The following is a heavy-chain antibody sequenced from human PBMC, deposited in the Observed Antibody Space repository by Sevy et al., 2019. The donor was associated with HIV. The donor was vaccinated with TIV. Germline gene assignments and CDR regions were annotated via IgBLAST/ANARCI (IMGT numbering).Heavy chain of an antibody. CDR1: RFNFNIYS. Sequence: GGSLRLSCVVSRFNFNIYSMSWVRQAPGKGLEWVSTLYFGCGKINYADSVKGRFIISRDDSKNTLYLQMNSLRAEDTAVYFCAREGCTRPHDYWGQGTLVTVSS. CDR3: AREGCTRPHDY. CDR2: LYFGCGKI. D-gene: IGHD2-8*01. V-gene: IGHV3-23*01. J-gene: IGHJ4*02.